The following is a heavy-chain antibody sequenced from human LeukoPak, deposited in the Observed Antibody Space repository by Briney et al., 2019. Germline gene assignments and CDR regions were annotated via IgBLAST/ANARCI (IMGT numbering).Heavy chain of an antibody. Sequence: GGSLRLSCAASGFTFSNYSMNWVRQAPGRGLEWVSSIITTSNIYYTDSVKGRFTVSRDNAKNSLYLQMNSLRAEDTAVYYRAREGGEWELLRTFDYWGQGTLVTVSS. J-gene: IGHJ4*02. CDR3: AREGGEWELLRTFDY. D-gene: IGHD1-26*01. V-gene: IGHV3-21*01. CDR2: IITTSNI. CDR1: GFTFSNYS.